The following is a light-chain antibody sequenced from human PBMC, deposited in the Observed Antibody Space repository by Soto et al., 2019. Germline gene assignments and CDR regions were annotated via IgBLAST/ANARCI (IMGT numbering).Light chain of an antibody. CDR1: SSDVGGYNY. CDR3: SSYEGRNNVV. V-gene: IGLV2-8*01. CDR2: EVS. J-gene: IGLJ2*01. Sequence: QSALAQPPSASGSPGQSVTISCTGTSSDVGGYNYVSWYQQHPGKAPKLMIYEVSKRPSGVPDRFSGSKSGNTASLTVSGLQAEDEADYYCSSYEGRNNVVFGGGTKVTV.